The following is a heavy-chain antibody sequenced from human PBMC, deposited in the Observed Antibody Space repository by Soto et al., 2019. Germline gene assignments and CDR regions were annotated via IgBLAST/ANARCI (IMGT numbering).Heavy chain of an antibody. CDR2: IDPSDSYT. Sequence: PGESLKISCKGSGYSFTSYWISWVRPMPGKGLEWMGRIDPSDSYTNYSPSFQGHVTISADKSISTAYLQWSSLKASDTAMYYCARPPNYYDSSGYYYAGAFDIWGQGTMVTVSS. V-gene: IGHV5-10-1*01. CDR3: ARPPNYYDSSGYYYAGAFDI. D-gene: IGHD3-22*01. CDR1: GYSFTSYW. J-gene: IGHJ3*02.